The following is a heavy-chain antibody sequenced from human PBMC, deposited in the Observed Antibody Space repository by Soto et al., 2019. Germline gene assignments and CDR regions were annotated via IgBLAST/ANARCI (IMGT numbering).Heavy chain of an antibody. CDR2: MNRNSGNT. D-gene: IGHD7-27*01. V-gene: IGHV1-8*01. J-gene: IGHJ6*02. Sequence: QVQLVQSGAEVKKPGASVKVSCKASGYTFTSDDINWVRQATGQGLEWMGWMNRNSGNTGYAQKFQGRVTMTWNTSINTAYMELSSLRSEDTAVYYSARERRLGIDGMDVWGQGTTVTVSS. CDR1: GYTFTSDD. CDR3: ARERRLGIDGMDV.